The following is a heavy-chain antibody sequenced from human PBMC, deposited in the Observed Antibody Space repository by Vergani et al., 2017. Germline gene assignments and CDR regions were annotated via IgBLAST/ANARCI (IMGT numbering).Heavy chain of an antibody. CDR1: GGSISSGGYY. V-gene: IGHV4-31*11. Sequence: QVQLQESGPGLVKPSQTLSLTCAVSGGSISSGGYYWSWLRQHPGKGLEWIGYIYYTGSTYSNPSLKSRVTISVDTSKNQFSLKLSSVTAADTAVYYCARVDTQVPATSHFYYMDVWGKGTTVVVSS. J-gene: IGHJ6*03. CDR3: ARVDTQVPATSHFYYMDV. D-gene: IGHD6-25*01. CDR2: IYYTGST.